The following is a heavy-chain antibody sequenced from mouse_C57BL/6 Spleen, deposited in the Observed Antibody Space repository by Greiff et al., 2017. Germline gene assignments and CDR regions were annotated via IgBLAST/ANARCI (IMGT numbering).Heavy chain of an antibody. V-gene: IGHV1-78*01. CDR2: IYPRDGST. J-gene: IGHJ2*01. Sequence: VKLVESDAELVKPGASVKISCKVSGYTFTDHTIHWMKQRPEQGLEWIGYIYPRDGSTKYNEKFKGKATLTADKSSSTAYMQLNSLTSEDSAVYFCARSLYYYGSSDYFDYWGQGTTLTVSS. CDR3: ARSLYYYGSSDYFDY. D-gene: IGHD1-1*01. CDR1: GYTFTDHT.